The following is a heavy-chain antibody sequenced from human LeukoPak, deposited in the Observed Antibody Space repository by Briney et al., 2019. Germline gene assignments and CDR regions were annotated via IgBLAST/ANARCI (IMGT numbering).Heavy chain of an antibody. J-gene: IGHJ4*02. CDR3: ARGLDGAKDRKRFDY. CDR1: GFTFSGYE. V-gene: IGHV3-48*03. D-gene: IGHD5-24*01. Sequence: GGSLRLSCAASGFTFSGYEMNWVRQAPGKGLEWVSYISSSGSTIYYADSVKGRFTISRDNAKNSLYLQMSSLRAEDTAVYYCARGLDGAKDRKRFDYWGQGTLVTVSS. CDR2: ISSSGSTI.